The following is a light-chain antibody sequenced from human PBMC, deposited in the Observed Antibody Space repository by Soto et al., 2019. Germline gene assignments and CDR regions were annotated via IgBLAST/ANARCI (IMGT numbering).Light chain of an antibody. Sequence: QSLLTQPPSASGTPGQRVTISCSGSSSNIESNTVTWYQQLPGTAPKLVIYSNYDRPSGVPDRFSGSTSGTSASLVIRGLQSEDEADYYCAAWDDILNGYVFGGGTKVTAL. J-gene: IGLJ1*01. V-gene: IGLV1-44*01. CDR1: SSNIESNT. CDR3: AAWDDILNGYV. CDR2: SNY.